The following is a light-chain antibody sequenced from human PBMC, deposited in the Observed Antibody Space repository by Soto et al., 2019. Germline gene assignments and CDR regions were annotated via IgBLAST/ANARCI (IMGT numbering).Light chain of an antibody. CDR1: QSVSSY. CDR2: DAS. CDR3: QQRSNWIFT. J-gene: IGKJ3*01. Sequence: EIVLTQSPATLSLSPGDRATLSCRASQSVSSYLACYQQKPGQAPRLLIYDASNRATGIPARFSGSGSGTDFTLTISSLEPEDFAVYYCQQRSNWIFTFGPGTKVDIK. V-gene: IGKV3-11*01.